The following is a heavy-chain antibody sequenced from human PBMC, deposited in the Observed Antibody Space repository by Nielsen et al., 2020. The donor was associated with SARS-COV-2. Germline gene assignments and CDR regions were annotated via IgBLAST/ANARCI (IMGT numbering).Heavy chain of an antibody. D-gene: IGHD3-3*01. V-gene: IGHV4-34*01. CDR1: GGSFSDHY. Sequence: SETLSLTCAVSGGSFSDHYWSWIRQPPGKGLEWIGEINHSGSANYNPSLKSRVTISVDTSKNQFSLKLSSVTAADTAVYYCARAPSITIFGVVGWFDPWGQGTLVTVSS. CDR2: INHSGSA. J-gene: IGHJ5*02. CDR3: ARAPSITIFGVVGWFDP.